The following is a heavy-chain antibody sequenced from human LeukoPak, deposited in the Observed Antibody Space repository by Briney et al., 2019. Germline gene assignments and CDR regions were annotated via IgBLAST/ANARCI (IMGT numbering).Heavy chain of an antibody. CDR3: ARPSTTIFGVVIDY. CDR1: GGSISSSSYY. J-gene: IGHJ4*02. D-gene: IGHD3-3*01. V-gene: IGHV4-39*01. Sequence: SETLSLTCTVSGGSISSSSYYWGWIRQPPGKGLEWIGSIHYSGSTYYNPSLKSRVTISVDTSKNQFSLKLSSVTAADTALYYCARPSTTIFGVVIDYWGQGTLVTVSS. CDR2: IHYSGST.